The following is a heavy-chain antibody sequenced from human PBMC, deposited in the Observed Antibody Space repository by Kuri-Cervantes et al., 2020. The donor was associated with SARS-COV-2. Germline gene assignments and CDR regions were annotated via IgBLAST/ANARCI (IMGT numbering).Heavy chain of an antibody. J-gene: IGHJ6*02. CDR1: GFTFSSYS. D-gene: IGHD3-3*01. Sequence: LSLTCAASGFTFSSYSMNWVRQAPGKGLEWVSSISSSSSYIYYADSVKGRFTISRDNAKNSLNLQMSSLRAEDTAVYYCARSGPSFFGVVIPYYYYGMDVWGQGTTVTVSS. CDR3: ARSGPSFFGVVIPYYYYGMDV. CDR2: ISSSSSYI. V-gene: IGHV3-21*01.